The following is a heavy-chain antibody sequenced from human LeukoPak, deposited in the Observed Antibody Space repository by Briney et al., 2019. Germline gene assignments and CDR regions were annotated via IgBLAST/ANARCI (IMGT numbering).Heavy chain of an antibody. Sequence: SETLSLTCTVSGGSISSYYWGWIRQPPGKGLEWIGSIYYSGSTYYNPSLKSRVTISVDTSKNQFSLKLSSVTAADTAVYYCARDPGGWGFPGSGYYFDYWGQGTLVTVSS. V-gene: IGHV4-39*07. J-gene: IGHJ4*02. CDR3: ARDPGGWGFPGSGYYFDY. D-gene: IGHD3-22*01. CDR1: GGSISSYY. CDR2: IYYSGST.